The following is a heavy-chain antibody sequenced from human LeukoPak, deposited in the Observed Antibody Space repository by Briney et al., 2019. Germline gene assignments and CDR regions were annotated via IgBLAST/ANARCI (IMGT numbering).Heavy chain of an antibody. CDR2: IIPIFGTA. CDR3: ARTELELRFSDYYYYMDV. V-gene: IGHV1-69*06. J-gene: IGHJ6*03. D-gene: IGHD1-7*01. Sequence: SVKVSCKASGGTFSSYAISWVRQAPGQGLEWMGGIIPIFGTANYAQKFQGRVTITADKSTSTAYMELSSLRSEDTAVYYCARTELELRFSDYYYYMDVWGKGTTVTVSS. CDR1: GGTFSSYA.